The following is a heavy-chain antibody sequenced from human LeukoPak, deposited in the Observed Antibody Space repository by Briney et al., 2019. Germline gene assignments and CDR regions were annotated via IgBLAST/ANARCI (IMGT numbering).Heavy chain of an antibody. CDR3: ARGRNIEMTSMSGGSDY. Sequence: ASVKVSCKASGYTFTDYYMHWVGQAPGQGLEWMGWLNPNSGDTNYAQKFQGRVSMTRDTSISTAYMDLRDLRPDDTAVYYCARGRNIEMTSMSGGSDYWGQGTLVTVSS. J-gene: IGHJ4*02. CDR1: GYTFTDYY. D-gene: IGHD5-24*01. V-gene: IGHV1-2*02. CDR2: LNPNSGDT.